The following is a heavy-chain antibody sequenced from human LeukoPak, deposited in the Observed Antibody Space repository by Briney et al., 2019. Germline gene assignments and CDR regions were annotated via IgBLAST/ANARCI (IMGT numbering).Heavy chain of an antibody. Sequence: ASVKVSCEASGYTFTSYYMHWVRQAPGQGLEWMGIINPSGGSTSYAQKFQGRVTMTRDTSTSTVYMELSSLRSEDTAVYYCARLVFGIAASHSFDYWGQGTLVTASS. D-gene: IGHD6-13*01. CDR3: ARLVFGIAASHSFDY. J-gene: IGHJ4*02. CDR1: GYTFTSYY. CDR2: INPSGGST. V-gene: IGHV1-46*03.